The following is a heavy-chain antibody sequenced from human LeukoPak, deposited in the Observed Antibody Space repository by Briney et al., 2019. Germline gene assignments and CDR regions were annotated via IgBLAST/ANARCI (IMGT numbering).Heavy chain of an antibody. Sequence: PSETLSLTCAVYGGSFSGYFWTWIRQPPGKGLEWLGEINHSGSTNYNPSLKSRVTISVDTSKNQFSLKLTSVTAADTAVYYCARRSKDSSGYYYFDYWGQGTLVTVSS. D-gene: IGHD3-22*01. V-gene: IGHV4-34*01. J-gene: IGHJ4*02. CDR3: ARRSKDSSGYYYFDY. CDR2: INHSGST. CDR1: GGSFSGYF.